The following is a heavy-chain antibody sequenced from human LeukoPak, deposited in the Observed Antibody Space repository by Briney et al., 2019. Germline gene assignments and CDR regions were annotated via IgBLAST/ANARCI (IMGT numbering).Heavy chain of an antibody. D-gene: IGHD2-15*01. V-gene: IGHV6-1*01. CDR3: ARVQAGDYCSGGSCHSRVTWFDP. CDR1: GDRVSSNSAA. Sequence: SQTLSLTCAISGDRVSSNSAAWNWIRQSPSRGLEWLGRTYYRSKWYNDYAVSVKSRITINPDTSKNQFSLKLSSVTAADTAVYYCARVQAGDYCSGGSCHSRVTWFDPWGQGTLVTVSS. J-gene: IGHJ5*02. CDR2: TYYRSKWYN.